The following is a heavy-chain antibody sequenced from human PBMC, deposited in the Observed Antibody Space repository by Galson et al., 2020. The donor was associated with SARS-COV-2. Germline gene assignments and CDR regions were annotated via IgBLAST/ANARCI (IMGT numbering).Heavy chain of an antibody. CDR3: ARERYSSSWDYYGMDV. V-gene: IGHV4-59*01. CDR1: GGSISSYY. D-gene: IGHD6-13*01. J-gene: IGHJ6*02. CDR2: IHYRGST. Sequence: SETLSLTCTVSGGSISSYYWSWIRQPPGKGLEWIGNIHYRGSTNYNPSLKSRVTISVDTSKNHFSLKVSSVTAADTAVYYCARERYSSSWDYYGMDVGGQGTTVTVSS.